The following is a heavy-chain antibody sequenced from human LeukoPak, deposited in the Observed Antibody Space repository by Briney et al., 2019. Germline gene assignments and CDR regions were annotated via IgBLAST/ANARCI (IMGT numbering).Heavy chain of an antibody. Sequence: PSQTLSLTCTVSGGSISSGSYYWRWIRQPAGKGLEWIGRIYTSGSINYNPSLKSRVTMSVDTSKNQFSLKLNSVTAADTAVYYCARDGRAYGSGSYYYFDYWGQGTLVTVSS. J-gene: IGHJ4*02. CDR1: GGSISSGSYY. D-gene: IGHD3-10*01. V-gene: IGHV4-61*02. CDR3: ARDGRAYGSGSYYYFDY. CDR2: IYTSGSI.